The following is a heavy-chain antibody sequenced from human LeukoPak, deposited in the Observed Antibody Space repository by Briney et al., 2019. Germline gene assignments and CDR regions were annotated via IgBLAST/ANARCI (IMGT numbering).Heavy chain of an antibody. D-gene: IGHD3-10*01. V-gene: IGHV3-20*04. CDR1: GFTFDDYG. Sequence: GGSLRLSCVASGFTFDDYGMNWVRQAPGKGLEWVSGVNWNGGSTGYADSVKGRFTISRDKARNSLYLQMNSLRAEDTALYYCARVGGSVTMIRGARIGAFGIWGQGTMVTVSS. CDR2: VNWNGGST. CDR3: ARVGGSVTMIRGARIGAFGI. J-gene: IGHJ3*02.